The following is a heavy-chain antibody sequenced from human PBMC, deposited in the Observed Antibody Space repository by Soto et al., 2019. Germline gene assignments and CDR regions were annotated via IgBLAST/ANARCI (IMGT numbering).Heavy chain of an antibody. CDR1: GYTFTSYA. V-gene: IGHV1-69*13. D-gene: IGHD6-6*01. CDR3: ARVGSASWFDP. J-gene: IGHJ5*02. CDR2: IIPIFGTA. Sequence: SVKVSCQASGYTFTSYAISWVRQAPGQGLEWMGGIIPIFGTANYAQKFQGRVTITADESTSTAYMELSSLRSEDTAVYYWARVGSASWFDPWGQGTLVTVSS.